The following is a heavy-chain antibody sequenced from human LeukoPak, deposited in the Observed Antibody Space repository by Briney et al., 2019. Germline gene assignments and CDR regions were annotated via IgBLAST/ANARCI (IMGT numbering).Heavy chain of an antibody. CDR1: GFTVSSDY. CDR3: VREVYSSSWYFDY. D-gene: IGHD6-13*01. V-gene: IGHV3-53*01. J-gene: IGHJ4*02. Sequence: AGGSLRLSCAASGFTVSSDYMSWVRQAPGMGLEWVSVIYTGGSTYYADSVKGRFTISRDNSKNTLYLQMTSLRVEDTAVYYCVREVYSSSWYFDYWGQGTLVTVSS. CDR2: IYTGGST.